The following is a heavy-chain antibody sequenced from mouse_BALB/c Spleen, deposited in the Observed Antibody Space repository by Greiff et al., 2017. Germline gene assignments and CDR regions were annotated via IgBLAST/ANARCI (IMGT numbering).Heavy chain of an antibody. J-gene: IGHJ4*01. V-gene: IGHV1S135*01. Sequence: ESGPELMKPGASVKISCKASGYSFTSYYMHWVKQSHGKSLEWIGYIDPFNGGTSYNQKFKGKATLTVDKSSSTAYMHLSSLTSEDSAVYYCARRYDKAMDYWGQGTSVTVSS. CDR3: ARRYDKAMDY. D-gene: IGHD2-14*01. CDR1: GYSFTSYY. CDR2: IDPFNGGT.